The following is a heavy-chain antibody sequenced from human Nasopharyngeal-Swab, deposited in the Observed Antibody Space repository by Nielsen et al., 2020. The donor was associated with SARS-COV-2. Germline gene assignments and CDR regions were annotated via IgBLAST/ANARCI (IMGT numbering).Heavy chain of an antibody. D-gene: IGHD3-10*01. V-gene: IGHV4-30-4*01. J-gene: IGHJ4*02. Sequence: SETLSLTCTVSGGSISSGDYYWSWIRQPTGKGLEWIGYIYYSGSTYYNPSLKSRVTISVDTSKNQFSLKLSSVTAADTAVYYCARGSSYYGSGSYYTIDYWGQGTLVTVSS. CDR1: GGSISSGDYY. CDR2: IYYSGST. CDR3: ARGSSYYGSGSYYTIDY.